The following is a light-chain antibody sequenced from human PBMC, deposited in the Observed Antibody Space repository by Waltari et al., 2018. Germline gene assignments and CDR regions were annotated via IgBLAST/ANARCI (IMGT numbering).Light chain of an antibody. CDR2: VNSDGSH. V-gene: IGLV4-69*01. CDR3: ETGGHGTWV. CDR1: SGHSSNI. Sequence: QLVLTQSPSASASLGASVKLTCTLSSGHSSNIIAWLQQQPGKGPRYLMKVNSDGSHRKGDGIPDRFSGSRPGAGRYLTIASLQVEDEADYYCETGGHGTWVFGGGTKLTVL. J-gene: IGLJ3*02.